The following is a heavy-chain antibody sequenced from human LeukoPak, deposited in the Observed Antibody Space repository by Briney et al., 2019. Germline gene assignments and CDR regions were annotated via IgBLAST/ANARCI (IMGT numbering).Heavy chain of an antibody. J-gene: IGHJ2*01. D-gene: IGHD3-10*01. CDR1: GGSISSDDYY. V-gene: IGHV4-31*03. CDR3: TRQRSYNWDFDL. CDR2: IYYSGST. Sequence: SQTLSLTCTVSGGSISSDDYYWSWLRQHPGKGLEWIGYIYYSGSTYYNPSLKSRLTISVDPSKNQFSLKLSSRTAADTAVYYCTRQRSYNWDFDLWGRGTLVTVSS.